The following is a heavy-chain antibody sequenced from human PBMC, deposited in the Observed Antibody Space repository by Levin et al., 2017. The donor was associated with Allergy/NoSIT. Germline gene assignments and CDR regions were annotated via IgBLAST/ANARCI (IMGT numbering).Heavy chain of an antibody. V-gene: IGHV3-15*01. J-gene: IGHJ1*01. CDR3: TTDRPDYGDYESYFQH. D-gene: IGHD4-17*01. CDR2: IKSKTDGGTT. CDR1: GFTFSNAW. Sequence: GGSLRLSCAASGFTFSNAWMSWVRQAPGKGLEWVGRIKSKTDGGTTDYAAPVKGRFTISRDDSKNTLYLQMNSLKTEDTALYYCTTDRPDYGDYESYFQHWGQGTLVTVSS.